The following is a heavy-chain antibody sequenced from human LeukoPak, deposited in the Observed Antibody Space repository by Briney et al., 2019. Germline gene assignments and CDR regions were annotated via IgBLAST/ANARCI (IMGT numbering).Heavy chain of an antibody. CDR3: ARVATGDAFDI. V-gene: IGHV3-48*03. Sequence: PGGSLRLSCAASGFTFSSYEMNWVGQAPGKGVEGVSYISSSGSTIYYADSVKGRFTISRDNAKNSLYLQMNSLRAEDTAVYYCARVATGDAFDIWGQGTMVTVSS. D-gene: IGHD5-12*01. CDR2: ISSSGSTI. J-gene: IGHJ3*02. CDR1: GFTFSSYE.